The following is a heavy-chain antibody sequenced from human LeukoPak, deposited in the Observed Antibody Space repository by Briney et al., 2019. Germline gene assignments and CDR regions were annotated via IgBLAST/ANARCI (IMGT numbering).Heavy chain of an antibody. CDR1: GYSINNGYY. V-gene: IGHV4-38-2*02. D-gene: IGHD3-3*01. CDR3: ARDETYSDFWTGSTEGGKGYYLDY. J-gene: IGHJ4*02. CDR2: IYHSGRT. Sequence: SETLSLTCSVSGYSINNGYYWGWIRQPPGKGLEWIGSIYHSGRTYYNPSLKNRVTISVDTSKDQFSLKLGSVTAADTAVYFCARDETYSDFWTGSTEGGKGYYLDYWGQGILVTVSS.